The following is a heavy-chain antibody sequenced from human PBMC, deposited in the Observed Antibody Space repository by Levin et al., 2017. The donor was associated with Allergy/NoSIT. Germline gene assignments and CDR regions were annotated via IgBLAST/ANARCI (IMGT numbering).Heavy chain of an antibody. CDR1: GTSFTSYD. CDR2: MNPKSGNT. D-gene: IGHD2-15*01. V-gene: IGHV1-8*01. J-gene: IGHJ5*02. CDR3: ARGRVGSNWFDP. Sequence: GESLKISCKASGTSFTSYDISWVRQATGQGLEWMGWMNPKSGNTAYAQNFQGRVTMTRNTSISTAYMELSSLRSEDTAVYYCARGRVGSNWFDPWGQGTLVTVSS.